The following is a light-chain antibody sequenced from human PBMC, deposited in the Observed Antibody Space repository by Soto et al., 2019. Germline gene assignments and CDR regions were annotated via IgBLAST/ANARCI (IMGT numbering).Light chain of an antibody. J-gene: IGKJ5*01. CDR3: QQHGSSPTIT. CDR1: QAISGNY. V-gene: IGKV3-20*01. CDR2: GAA. Sequence: EIAVSESPCILSMSPGAGASLSCRASQAISGNYSAWYQHKPGQAATLLMYGAASRATGIPDRFSGSGSGTDFILTISRMEHEDFAAYYYQQHGSSPTITFGQGTRVDIK.